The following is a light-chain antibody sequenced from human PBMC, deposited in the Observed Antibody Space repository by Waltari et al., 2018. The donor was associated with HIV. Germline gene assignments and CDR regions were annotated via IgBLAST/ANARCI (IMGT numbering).Light chain of an antibody. CDR1: QSVSTN. V-gene: IGKV3-15*01. Sequence: EIVMTQSPATLSVSPGERATLSCRASQSVSTNLAWYQQKPGQAPRFLIFSASARAAGIPARFSGSGSGTDFTLTITSPQSEDCAVYYCQHYNNRPPLTFGQGTRLEI. CDR2: SAS. CDR3: QHYNNRPPLT. J-gene: IGKJ5*01.